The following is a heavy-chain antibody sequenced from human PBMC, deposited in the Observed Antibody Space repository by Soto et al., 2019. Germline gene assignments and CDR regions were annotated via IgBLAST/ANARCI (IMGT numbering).Heavy chain of an antibody. CDR2: INHSGST. Sequence: PSETLSLTCAVYCGSFSGYYWSWIRQPPGKGLEWIGEINHSGSTNYNPSLKSRVTISVDTSKNQFSLKLSSVTAADTAVYYCAREGEFYVDYWGQGTLVTVYS. D-gene: IGHD3-16*01. CDR3: AREGEFYVDY. CDR1: CGSFSGYY. V-gene: IGHV4-34*01. J-gene: IGHJ4*02.